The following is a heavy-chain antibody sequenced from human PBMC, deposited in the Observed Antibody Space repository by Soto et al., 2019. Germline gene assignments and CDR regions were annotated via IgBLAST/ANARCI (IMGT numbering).Heavy chain of an antibody. CDR2: IKQDGSEK. D-gene: IGHD3-10*01. CDR1: GFTFSSYW. CDR3: ARKQYYYGSGSYYNANFDY. J-gene: IGHJ4*02. V-gene: IGHV3-7*05. Sequence: GGSLRLSCAASGFTFSSYWMSWVRQAPGKGLEWVANIKQDGSEKYYVDSVKGRFTISRDNAKNSLYLQMNSLRAEDTAVYYCARKQYYYGSGSYYNANFDYWGQGTLVTVSS.